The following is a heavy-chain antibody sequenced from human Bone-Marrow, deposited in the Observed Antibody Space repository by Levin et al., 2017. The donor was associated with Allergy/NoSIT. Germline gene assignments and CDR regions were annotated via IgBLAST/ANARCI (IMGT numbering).Heavy chain of an antibody. CDR3: VRHRNTMNIHDGLHS. J-gene: IGHJ3*02. CDR1: GFTFDDYG. V-gene: IGHV3-20*04. D-gene: IGHD2/OR15-2a*01. Sequence: GGSLRLSCAASGFTFDDYGMSWVRQAPGKGLEWVSVINWSGGRTCYADSVKGRLTISRDNANNSLYLQMNSLRVEDTALYYCVRHRNTMNIHDGLHSWAQRTILTLAS. CDR2: INWSGGRT.